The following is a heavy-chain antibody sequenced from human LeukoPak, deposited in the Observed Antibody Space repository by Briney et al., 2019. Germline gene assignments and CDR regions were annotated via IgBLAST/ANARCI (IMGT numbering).Heavy chain of an antibody. V-gene: IGHV4-34*01. J-gene: IGHJ4*02. Sequence: SETLSLTCAVYGGSFSGYYWSWIRQPPGKGLEWIGEINHSGSTNYNPSLKSRVTISVDTSKNQFSLKLSSVTAADTAVYYCASRERRYDSSGYYRVFDYWGQGTLVTASS. CDR3: ASRERRYDSSGYYRVFDY. CDR2: INHSGST. D-gene: IGHD3-22*01. CDR1: GGSFSGYY.